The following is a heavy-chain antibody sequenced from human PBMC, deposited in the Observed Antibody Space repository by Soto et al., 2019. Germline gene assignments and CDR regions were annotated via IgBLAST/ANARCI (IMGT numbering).Heavy chain of an antibody. CDR2: IRSKANNYAT. D-gene: IGHD6-19*01. CDR1: GFTFSGSA. Sequence: EVQLVESGGGLVQPGESLKLSCAASGFTFSGSAMHWVRQASGKGLEWVGRIRSKANNYATAYSASVKGRFTISRDDSKNTAYLKMNSLKTDDTAVYYCRSVRVTSGWYLWGQGTLVTVSS. J-gene: IGHJ5*02. V-gene: IGHV3-73*01. CDR3: RSVRVTSGWYL.